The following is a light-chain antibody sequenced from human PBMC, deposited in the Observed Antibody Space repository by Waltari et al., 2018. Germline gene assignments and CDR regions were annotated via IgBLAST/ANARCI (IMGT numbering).Light chain of an antibody. J-gene: IGKJ1*01. CDR3: QHYLRLPVT. V-gene: IGKV3-20*01. CDR1: ESVSRA. CDR2: GAS. Sequence: EIVLTQSPGTLSLSVGERATVSCRASESVSRALAWYQQKPGQAPRLLIYGASTRATGIPYRFSGSGSGTDFSLTISRLEPGDFAVYYCQHYLRLPVTFGQGTTVEI.